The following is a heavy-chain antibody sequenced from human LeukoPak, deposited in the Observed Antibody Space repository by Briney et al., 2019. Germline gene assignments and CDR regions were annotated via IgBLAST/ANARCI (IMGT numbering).Heavy chain of an antibody. CDR3: ARHSPLTFLDY. CDR2: IHYSGST. Sequence: SEALSLTCSVSGGSINSHDWSWIRQPPGKGLEWIGYIHYSGSTLYNPALERRAAISRDTSKNHFPLMLTSVTAADTAFSFCARHSPLTFLDYWGRGTLVTVSS. V-gene: IGHV4-59*08. CDR1: GGSINSHD. J-gene: IGHJ4*02.